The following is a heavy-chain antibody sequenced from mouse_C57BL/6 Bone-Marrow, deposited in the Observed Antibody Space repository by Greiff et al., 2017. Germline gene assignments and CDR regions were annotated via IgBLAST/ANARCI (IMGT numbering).Heavy chain of an antibody. J-gene: IGHJ1*03. V-gene: IGHV1-9*01. CDR1: GYTFTGYW. D-gene: IGHD1-1*01. CDR2: ILPGSGST. Sequence: QVHVKQSGAELMKPGASVTLSCKATGYTFTGYWIEWVKQRPGHGLEWIGEILPGSGSTNYNEKFKGKATFTADTSSNTAYMQRSSLTTEDSAIYYCAREYYGSSYPHWYFDVWGTGTTVTVAS. CDR3: AREYYGSSYPHWYFDV.